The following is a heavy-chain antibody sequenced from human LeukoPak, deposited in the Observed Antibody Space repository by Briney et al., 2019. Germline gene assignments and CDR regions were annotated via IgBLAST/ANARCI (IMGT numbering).Heavy chain of an antibody. CDR3: ARQGGAIALDY. V-gene: IGHV5-51*01. J-gene: IGHJ4*02. Sequence: GESLKISCKGSGYSFTSHWIGWVRQMPGKGLEWMGIIYPRDSDTRYSPSFQGQVTMSVDKSISTAYLQWSSLKASDTAMYYCARQGGAIALDYWGQGSLVTVSS. CDR2: IYPRDSDT. D-gene: IGHD3-16*02. CDR1: GYSFTSHW.